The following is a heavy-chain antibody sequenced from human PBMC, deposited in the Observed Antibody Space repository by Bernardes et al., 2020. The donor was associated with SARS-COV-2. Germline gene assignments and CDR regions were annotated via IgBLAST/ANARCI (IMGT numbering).Heavy chain of an antibody. D-gene: IGHD3-10*01. V-gene: IGHV3-30*18. Sequence: GGSLRLSCAVSGFTFSTSGMHWVRQAPGKGLEWVAVISYDGSNKYYADSVGGRFTISRDNSKNTLYLQMNSLRADDTAVYYCAKDFSRNFGSGIDYWGQGTLVTVSS. CDR3: AKDFSRNFGSGIDY. J-gene: IGHJ4*02. CDR2: ISYDGSNK. CDR1: GFTFSTSG.